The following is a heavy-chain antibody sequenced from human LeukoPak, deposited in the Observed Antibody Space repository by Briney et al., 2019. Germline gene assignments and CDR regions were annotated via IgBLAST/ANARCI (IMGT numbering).Heavy chain of an antibody. CDR1: GFTFSSYR. CDR2: IKQDGSEK. D-gene: IGHD4-17*01. CDR3: ARAPVTGYFDL. J-gene: IGHJ2*01. Sequence: PGGSLRLSCAASGFTFSSYRMSWVRQAPGKGLEWVANIKQDGSEKYYVDSVKGRFTISRDNAKNSLYLQMNSLRAEDTAVYYCARAPVTGYFDLWGRGTLVTVSS. V-gene: IGHV3-7*01.